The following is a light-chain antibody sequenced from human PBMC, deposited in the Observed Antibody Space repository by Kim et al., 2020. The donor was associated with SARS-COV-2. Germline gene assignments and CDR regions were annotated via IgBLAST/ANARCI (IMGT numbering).Light chain of an antibody. Sequence: ASVGDRVTITGRASQSISSWLAWYQQKPGKGPKLLIYKTSSLESGVPSRFSGSGSGTEFTLTISSLQPDDFASYYCQQYNTYPLTFGGGTKVDIK. CDR1: QSISSW. CDR3: QQYNTYPLT. V-gene: IGKV1-5*03. J-gene: IGKJ4*01. CDR2: KTS.